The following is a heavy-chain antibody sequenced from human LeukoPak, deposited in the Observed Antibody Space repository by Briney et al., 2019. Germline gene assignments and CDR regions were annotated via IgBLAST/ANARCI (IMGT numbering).Heavy chain of an antibody. D-gene: IGHD6-19*01. Sequence: GGSLRLSCAASGFTLSGSAMHWVRQASGKGLEWVGRIRSKANSYATAYAASVKGRFTISRDDSKNTAYLQMNSLKTEDTAVYYCTTNSPVASRYYYGMDVWGQGTTVTVSS. CDR1: GFTLSGSA. V-gene: IGHV3-73*01. J-gene: IGHJ6*02. CDR2: IRSKANSYAT. CDR3: TTNSPVASRYYYGMDV.